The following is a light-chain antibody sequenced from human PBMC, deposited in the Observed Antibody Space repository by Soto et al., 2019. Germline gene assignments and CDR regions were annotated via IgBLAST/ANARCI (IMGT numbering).Light chain of an antibody. CDR3: QQSYWTTIT. V-gene: IGKV1-39*01. CDR1: RSISNY. J-gene: IGKJ5*01. CDR2: DXS. Sequence: INMTPSPASLAASLGDRVTITXRARRSISNYLNWYQQKLGXAPKXXXYDXSSLPRGVPSRLSGSGSGTDFTLTISSLQPEYFATYYCQQSYWTTITFGQGTRLEIK.